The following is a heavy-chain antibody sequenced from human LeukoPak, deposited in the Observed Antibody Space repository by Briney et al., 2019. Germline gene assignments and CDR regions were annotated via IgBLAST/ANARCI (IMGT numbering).Heavy chain of an antibody. V-gene: IGHV4-39*01. J-gene: IGHJ4*02. D-gene: IGHD3-10*01. Sequence: SETLSLTCTVSGGSVSSSSYYWGWIRQPPGKGLEWIGCIYYSGSTYYNPSLKSRVTISVDTSKNQFSLKLRSVTAADTAVYYCARHPRGRVFDYWGQGTLVTVSS. CDR1: GGSVSSSSYY. CDR3: ARHPRGRVFDY. CDR2: IYYSGST.